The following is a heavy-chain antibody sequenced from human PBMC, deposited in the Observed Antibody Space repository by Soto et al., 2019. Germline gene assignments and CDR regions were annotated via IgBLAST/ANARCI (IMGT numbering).Heavy chain of an antibody. CDR1: VTVSSNY. J-gene: IGHJ4*02. Sequence: EVQLVESGGGLVQPGGSLRLSCAASVTVSSNYMTWVRQAPGKGLEWVSVIYSAGSTYYADSVKGRFTISRDNSRTTLYLQMNGLRAEDTAVYYCARDTVAVAGTDYWGQGTLVTVSS. V-gene: IGHV3-66*01. CDR3: ARDTVAVAGTDY. D-gene: IGHD6-19*01. CDR2: IYSAGST.